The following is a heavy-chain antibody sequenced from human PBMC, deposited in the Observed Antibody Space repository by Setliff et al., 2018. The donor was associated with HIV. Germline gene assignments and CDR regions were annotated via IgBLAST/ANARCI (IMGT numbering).Heavy chain of an antibody. J-gene: IGHJ5*02. CDR2: INPTGGGI. CDR3: ARDGRYSFGYNWFDP. D-gene: IGHD5-18*01. CDR1: GYTFTNYY. V-gene: IGHV1-46*04. Sequence: ASVKVSCKASGYTFTNYYIHWVRQAPGQGLEWMGIINPTGGGITYAQKLQGRVTMTRDTSTRTVYMELSSLRSADTAVYYCARDGRYSFGYNWFDPWGQGTLVTVSS.